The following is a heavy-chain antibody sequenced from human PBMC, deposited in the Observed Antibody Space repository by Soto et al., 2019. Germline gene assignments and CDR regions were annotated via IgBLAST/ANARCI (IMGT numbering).Heavy chain of an antibody. D-gene: IGHD1-26*01. CDR3: EREGVGARNY. CDR2: ISYEGSNK. J-gene: IGHJ4*02. Sequence: QVQLVESGGGVVQPGRSLRLSCAASGFTFSSYAMHWVRQAPGKGLEWVAVISYEGSNKYYAVSVKGRFTISRGNSKSTLYLQLNSLRAEDTAVYYCEREGVGARNYWGQGTLVT. V-gene: IGHV3-30-3*01. CDR1: GFTFSSYA.